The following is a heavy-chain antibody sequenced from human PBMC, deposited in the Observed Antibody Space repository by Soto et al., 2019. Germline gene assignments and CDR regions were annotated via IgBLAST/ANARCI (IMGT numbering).Heavy chain of an antibody. CDR3: ARXNYYGSGSYYYYFDY. J-gene: IGHJ4*02. CDR1: GCSLNSSTYY. V-gene: IGHV4-39*01. Sequence: SDTLSLTCLVSGCSLNSSTYYLGWIRQPPGKGLEWIGSIYYSGSTYYNPSLKSRVTISVDMSKDQFFLRLSSVTAADTAVYYCARXNYYGSGSYYYYFDYLGQGTLVTVSS. D-gene: IGHD3-10*01. CDR2: IYYSGST.